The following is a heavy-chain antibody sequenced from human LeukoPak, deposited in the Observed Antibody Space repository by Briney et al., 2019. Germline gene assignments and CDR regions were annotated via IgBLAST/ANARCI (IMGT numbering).Heavy chain of an antibody. Sequence: SETLSLTCTVSGGSISSYYWSWIRQPPGKGLEWIGYIHYSGSTKYNPSLKSRVTISVDTSKNQFSLKLTAVTAADTAVYYCGRHSDPGTTTEPVHYWGQGTLVTVSS. D-gene: IGHD1-26*01. CDR1: GGSISSYY. CDR3: GRHSDPGTTTEPVHY. J-gene: IGHJ4*02. CDR2: IHYSGST. V-gene: IGHV4-59*08.